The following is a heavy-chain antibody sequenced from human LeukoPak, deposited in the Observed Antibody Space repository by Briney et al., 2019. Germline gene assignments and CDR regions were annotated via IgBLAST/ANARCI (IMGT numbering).Heavy chain of an antibody. D-gene: IGHD2-8*01. CDR2: IYYSGST. CDR1: GGSISSTTYY. V-gene: IGHV4-39*07. Sequence: SETLSLTCTVSGGSISSTTYYWGWIRQPPGKGLEWIGNIYYSGSTYYNPSLKSRVTISVDTSKNQFSLKLSSVTAADTAVYYCARGLNPNDAFDIWGQGTMVTVSS. J-gene: IGHJ3*02. CDR3: ARGLNPNDAFDI.